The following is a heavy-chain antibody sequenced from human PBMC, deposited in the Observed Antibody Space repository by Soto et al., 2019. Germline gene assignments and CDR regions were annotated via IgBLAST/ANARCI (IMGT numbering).Heavy chain of an antibody. CDR3: AKDKETGTTSYYGMDV. V-gene: IGHV3-9*01. CDR1: RFTFDDFA. D-gene: IGHD1-7*01. J-gene: IGHJ6*02. CDR2: ISWNGGDI. Sequence: PGGSLRLSCAVPRFTFDDFAMHWVRQTPEKGLEWVSRISWNGGDIAYADSVKGRFTISRDNAKKSLFLQMNSLRPEDTALYYCAKDKETGTTSYYGMDVWGQGTTVTVSS.